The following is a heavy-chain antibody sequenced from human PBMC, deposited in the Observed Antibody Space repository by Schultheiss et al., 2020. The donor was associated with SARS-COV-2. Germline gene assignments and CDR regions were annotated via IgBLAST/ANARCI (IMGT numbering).Heavy chain of an antibody. Sequence: SETLSLTCAVYGGSFSGYYWSWIRQPPGKGLEWIGEINHSGSTNYNPSLKSRVTISVDTSKNQFSLKLSSVTAADTAVYYCAREVTMVRGAITRSNWFDPWGQGTLVTVSS. D-gene: IGHD3-10*01. J-gene: IGHJ5*02. V-gene: IGHV4-34*01. CDR1: GGSFSGYY. CDR3: AREVTMVRGAITRSNWFDP. CDR2: INHSGST.